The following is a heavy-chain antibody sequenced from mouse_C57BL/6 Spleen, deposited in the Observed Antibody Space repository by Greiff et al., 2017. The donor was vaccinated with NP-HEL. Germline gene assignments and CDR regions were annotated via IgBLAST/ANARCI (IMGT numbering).Heavy chain of an antibody. D-gene: IGHD2-5*01. CDR1: GFTFSSYA. CDR3: TSWAYYSNYVAMDY. V-gene: IGHV5-9-1*02. CDR2: ISSGGDYI. Sequence: DVMLVESGEGLVKPGGSLKLSCAASGFTFSSYAMSWVRQTPEKRLEWVAYISSGGDYIYYADTVKGRFTISRDNARNTLYLQMSSLKSEDTAMYYCTSWAYYSNYVAMDYWGQGTSVTVSS. J-gene: IGHJ4*01.